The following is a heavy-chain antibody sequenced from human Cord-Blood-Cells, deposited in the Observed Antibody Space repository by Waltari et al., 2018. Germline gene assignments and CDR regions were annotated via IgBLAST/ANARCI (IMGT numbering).Heavy chain of an antibody. D-gene: IGHD3-9*01. CDR3: ARSPVLRYFDWLLYFDY. Sequence: QVQLVESGGGVVQPGRSLRLSCAASGFTFSSYAMHWVRQAPGKGLEWVAVISYDGSNKYYAASGKGRFTSSRDNSKNTLDLQMNSLRAEDTAVYYCARSPVLRYFDWLLYFDYWGQGTLVTVSS. CDR2: ISYDGSNK. V-gene: IGHV3-30-3*01. CDR1: GFTFSSYA. J-gene: IGHJ4*02.